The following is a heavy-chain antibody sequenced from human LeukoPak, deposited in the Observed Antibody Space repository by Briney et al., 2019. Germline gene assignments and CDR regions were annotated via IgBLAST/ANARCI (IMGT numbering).Heavy chain of an antibody. J-gene: IGHJ4*02. Sequence: RGESINISCKGSGYSSTSYWIGWGRQMPGKGLEWMGIIYPGDSDTRYSPSFQGQVTISADKSISTAYLQWSSLKASDTAMYCCARQPEVGYFDYWGQGTLVTVSS. CDR1: GYSSTSYW. V-gene: IGHV5-51*01. CDR3: ARQPEVGYFDY. D-gene: IGHD1-14*01. CDR2: IYPGDSDT.